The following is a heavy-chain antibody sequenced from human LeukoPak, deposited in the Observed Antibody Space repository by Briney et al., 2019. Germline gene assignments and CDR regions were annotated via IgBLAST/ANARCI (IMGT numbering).Heavy chain of an antibody. CDR3: AKDWGVSGPTGGAFDI. J-gene: IGHJ3*02. CDR2: IRYDGSNK. V-gene: IGHV3-30*02. Sequence: GGSLRLSCAASGFTFSNYGMHWVRQAPGKGLEWVAFIRYDGSNKYYADSVKGRFTISRDNSKNTLYLQMNSLRAEDTAVYYCAKDWGVSGPTGGAFDIWGQGTMVTVSS. D-gene: IGHD2-15*01. CDR1: GFTFSNYG.